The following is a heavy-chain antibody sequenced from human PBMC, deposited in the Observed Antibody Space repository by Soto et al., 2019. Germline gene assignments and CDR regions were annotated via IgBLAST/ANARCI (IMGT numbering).Heavy chain of an antibody. CDR1: EFTFSSYL. J-gene: IGHJ6*02. CDR3: ARDLSGRADV. Sequence: GGSLRLSYVASEFTFSSYLMHWVRQVPGKGLVWVSRLNEDGSFTSYADSVKGRFSIFRDNAKKTLYLQMNSLSAEDSAVYYCARDLSGRADVWGQGTTVTVSS. CDR2: LNEDGSFT. V-gene: IGHV3-74*03. D-gene: IGHD3-10*01.